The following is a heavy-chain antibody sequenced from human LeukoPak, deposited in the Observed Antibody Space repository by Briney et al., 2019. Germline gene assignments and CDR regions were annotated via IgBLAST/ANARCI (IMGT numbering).Heavy chain of an antibody. D-gene: IGHD3-3*01. CDR1: GGSISSGDYY. J-gene: IGHJ4*02. CDR2: IYYSGST. Sequence: PSQTLSLTCTVSGGSISSGDYYWSWIRQPPGKGLEWIGYIYYSGSTYYNPSLKSRVTISVDTSKNQFSLKLSSVTAADTGVYYCAKDSWSGTGYFDYWGQGTLVTVSS. V-gene: IGHV4-30-4*08. CDR3: AKDSWSGTGYFDY.